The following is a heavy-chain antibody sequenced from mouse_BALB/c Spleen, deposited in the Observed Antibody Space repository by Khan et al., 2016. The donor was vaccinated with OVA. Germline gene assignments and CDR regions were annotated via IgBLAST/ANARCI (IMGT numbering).Heavy chain of an antibody. CDR3: AKLRVFYFDS. V-gene: IGHV2-3*01. J-gene: IGHJ2*01. CDR2: IWGDGST. CDR1: GFSLTSDG. Sequence: VELVESGPGLVAPSQSLSITCTVSGFSLTSDGVSWVRQPPGKGLEWLGVIWGDGSTNYHSALRSRLSIRKDNSKSQVFLKLNSLQSDDTATYYCAKLRVFYFDSWGQGTTLTVSS.